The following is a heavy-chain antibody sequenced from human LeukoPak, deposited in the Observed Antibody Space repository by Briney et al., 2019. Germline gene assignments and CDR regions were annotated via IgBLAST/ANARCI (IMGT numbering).Heavy chain of an antibody. CDR2: ISSSSSTI. D-gene: IGHD3-22*01. J-gene: IGHJ4*02. CDR1: GFTFSSYS. V-gene: IGHV3-48*01. CDR3: ARDSYYDSSGYFDY. Sequence: PGRSLRLSCAASGFTFSSYSMNWVRQAPGKGLEWVSYISSSSSTIYYADSVKGRFTISRDNAKNSLYLQMNSLRAEDTAVYYCARDSYYDSSGYFDYWGQGTLVTVSS.